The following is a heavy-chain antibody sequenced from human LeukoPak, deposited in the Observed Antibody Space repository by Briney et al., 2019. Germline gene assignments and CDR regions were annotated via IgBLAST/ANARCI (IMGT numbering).Heavy chain of an antibody. CDR1: GYIFINYW. CDR3: ARSGTSGLRFFDY. D-gene: IGHD3-3*01. Sequence: GESLKISCKGSGYIFINYWIGWVRQMPGKGLEWMGTIYPGDSDTRYSPSFQGQVTISADKSISTAYLQWSSLKASDTAMYYCARSGTSGLRFFDYWGRGTLVTVSS. J-gene: IGHJ4*02. V-gene: IGHV5-51*01. CDR2: IYPGDSDT.